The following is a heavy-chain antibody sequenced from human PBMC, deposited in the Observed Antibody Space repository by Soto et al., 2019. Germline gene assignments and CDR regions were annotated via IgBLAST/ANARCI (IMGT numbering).Heavy chain of an antibody. J-gene: IGHJ4*02. V-gene: IGHV2-5*02. D-gene: IGHD3-10*01. CDR3: AHRPLVRGVKSAYFDF. CDR2: IYWDDDK. CDR1: GFSLTTSGVG. Sequence: SGPTLVNPMQTLTLTCTFSGFSLTTSGVGVGWVRQPPGKALEWLALIYWDDDKTYRPSLKSRLTITKDTSKNQVVLTMTNMDPVDTAKYFCAHRPLVRGVKSAYFDFWGQGTLVTVSS.